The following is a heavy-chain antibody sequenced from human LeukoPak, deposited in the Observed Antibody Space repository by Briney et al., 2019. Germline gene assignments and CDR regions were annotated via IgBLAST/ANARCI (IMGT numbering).Heavy chain of an antibody. CDR1: GFTFRDYF. V-gene: IGHV3-11*01. Sequence: GGSLRLSCAASGFTFRDYFMSWIRQAPGKGLEWVAYTNTAGNTIYYADSMKGRFTISRDNAKNSLYLQMNTLRAEDTAVYYCARATYDSSAVDAFDIWGQETMVTVSP. D-gene: IGHD3-22*01. CDR3: ARATYDSSAVDAFDI. J-gene: IGHJ3*02. CDR2: TNTAGNTI.